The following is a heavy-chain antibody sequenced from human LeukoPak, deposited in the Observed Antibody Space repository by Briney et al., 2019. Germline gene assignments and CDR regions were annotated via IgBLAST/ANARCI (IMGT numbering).Heavy chain of an antibody. CDR2: INHSGST. Sequence: SETLSLTCAVYGGSFSGYYWSWIRQPPGKGLEWIGEINHSGSTNYNPSLKSRVTISVDTSKKQFSLKLSSVTAADTAAYYCARGRSPQNYDFWSGWSGAATFDPWGQGTLVTVSS. J-gene: IGHJ5*02. CDR1: GGSFSGYY. CDR3: ARGRSPQNYDFWSGWSGAATFDP. D-gene: IGHD3-3*01. V-gene: IGHV4-34*01.